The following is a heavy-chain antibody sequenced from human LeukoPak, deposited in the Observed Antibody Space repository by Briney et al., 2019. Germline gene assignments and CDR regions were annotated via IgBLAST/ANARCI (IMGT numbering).Heavy chain of an antibody. CDR3: ARENIGHILSYNWFDP. V-gene: IGHV3-74*01. CDR1: GFTFSSYW. CDR2: INSDGSST. J-gene: IGHJ5*02. D-gene: IGHD5/OR15-5a*01. Sequence: GGSLRLSCVGSGFTFSSYWMHWVRQAPGKGLVWVSRINSDGSSTSYAGSVKGRFTISRDNAKNTLYLQMNSLRAEDTAVYYCARENIGHILSYNWFDPWGQGTLVTVSS.